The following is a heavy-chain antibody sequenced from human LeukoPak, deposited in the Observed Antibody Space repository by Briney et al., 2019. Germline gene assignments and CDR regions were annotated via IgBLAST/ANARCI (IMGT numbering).Heavy chain of an antibody. CDR1: GFTTSSSW. CDR2: ISSDGSST. D-gene: IGHD5-18*01. Sequence: GGSLRLSCAASGFTTSSSWMHWVRQTPGKGPVWVSRISSDGSSTNYADSVKGRFSISRDNAKNTLYLQMNSLRAEDTAVYYCARVNSYGNYNYYYDMDVWGQGTTVTVSS. CDR3: ARVNSYGNYNYYYDMDV. J-gene: IGHJ6*02. V-gene: IGHV3-74*01.